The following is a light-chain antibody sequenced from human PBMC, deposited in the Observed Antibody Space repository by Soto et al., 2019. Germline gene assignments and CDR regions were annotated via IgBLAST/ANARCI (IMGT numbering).Light chain of an antibody. Sequence: EIVLTQSPGTLSLSPGERATLSCRASQSVSSSYLAWYQQKPGQAPRLLIYGASSRATGIPDRFSGSGSGTDFTLTISRLEPEDSAVYYCQQYGSSPPITFGQGTRVEIK. CDR1: QSVSSSY. V-gene: IGKV3-20*01. J-gene: IGKJ5*01. CDR2: GAS. CDR3: QQYGSSPPIT.